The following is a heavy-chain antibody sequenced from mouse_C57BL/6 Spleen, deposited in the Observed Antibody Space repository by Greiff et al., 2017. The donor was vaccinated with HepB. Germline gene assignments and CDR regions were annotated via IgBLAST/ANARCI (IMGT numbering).Heavy chain of an antibody. CDR3: ARSEDSSGLDAMDY. CDR2: INPSSGYT. CDR1: GYTFTSYW. Sequence: VQLQQSGAELAKPGASVKLSCKASGYTFTSYWMHWVKQRPGQGLEWIGYINPSSGYTKYNQKFKDKATLTADKSSITAYMQLSSLTDEDSAVYYCARSEDSSGLDAMDYWGQGTSVTVSS. J-gene: IGHJ4*01. D-gene: IGHD3-2*02. V-gene: IGHV1-7*01.